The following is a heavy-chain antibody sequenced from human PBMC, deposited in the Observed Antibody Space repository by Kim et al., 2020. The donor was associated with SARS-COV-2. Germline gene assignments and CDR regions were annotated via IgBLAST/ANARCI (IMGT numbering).Heavy chain of an antibody. CDR2: INPSGGST. J-gene: IGHJ5*02. D-gene: IGHD1-1*01. Sequence: ASVKVSCKASGYTFTTYYMHWVRQAPGQGLEWMGIINPSGGSTSYAQKFQGRVIMTRDTSTSTVYMELSSLRSEDTAVYYCATGGTTGRTWGWFDPWGQGTLVTVSS. CDR1: GYTFTTYY. V-gene: IGHV1-46*01. CDR3: ATGGTTGRTWGWFDP.